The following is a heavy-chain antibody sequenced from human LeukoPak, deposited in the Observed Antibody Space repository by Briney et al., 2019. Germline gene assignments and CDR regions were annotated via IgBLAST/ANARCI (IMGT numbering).Heavy chain of an antibody. D-gene: IGHD6-6*01. Sequence: GASVKVSCKASGYTFTSYGISWGRQAPGQGLEWMGWISAYNGNTNYAQKLQGRVTMTTDTSTSTAYMELRSLRSDDTAVYYCARDSSSIPGNDMDYWGQGTLVTVSS. V-gene: IGHV1-18*01. CDR2: ISAYNGNT. CDR1: GYTFTSYG. J-gene: IGHJ4*02. CDR3: ARDSSSIPGNDMDY.